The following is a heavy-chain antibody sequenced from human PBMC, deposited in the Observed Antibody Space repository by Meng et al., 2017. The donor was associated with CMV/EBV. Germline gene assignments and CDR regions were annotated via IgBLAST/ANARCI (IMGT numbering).Heavy chain of an antibody. CDR1: GFTFSSYE. CDR2: ISSSGSTI. J-gene: IGHJ3*02. D-gene: IGHD6-6*01. Sequence: GESLKISCAASGFTFSSYEMNWVRQAPGKGLEWVSYISSSGSTIYYADSVKGRFTISRDNSKNTLYLQMNSLRAEDTAVYYCAKEGSSSLGGAFDIWGQGTMVTVSS. CDR3: AKEGSSSLGGAFDI. V-gene: IGHV3-48*03.